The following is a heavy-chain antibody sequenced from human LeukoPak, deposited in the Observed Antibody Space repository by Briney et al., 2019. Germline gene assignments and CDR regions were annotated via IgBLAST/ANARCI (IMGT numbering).Heavy chain of an antibody. CDR3: AREYRLDIVDYMDV. Sequence: PGGSLRLSCAASGFTFSSYSMNWVRQAPGKGLEWVPSISSSSSYIYYADSVKGRFTISRDNAKNSLYLQMNSLRAEDTAVYYCAREYRLDIVDYMDVWGKGTTVTISS. D-gene: IGHD2-2*03. V-gene: IGHV3-21*01. CDR2: ISSSSSYI. CDR1: GFTFSSYS. J-gene: IGHJ6*03.